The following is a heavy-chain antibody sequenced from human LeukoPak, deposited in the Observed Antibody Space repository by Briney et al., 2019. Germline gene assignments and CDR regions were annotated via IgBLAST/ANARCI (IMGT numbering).Heavy chain of an antibody. J-gene: IGHJ4*02. CDR3: ARDRGDRDGYNLDY. CDR2: IIPIFGTA. V-gene: IGHV1-69*13. Sequence: SVKVSCKASGYTFTGYYMHWVRQAPGQGLEWMGGIIPIFGTANYAQKFQGRVTITADESTSTAYMELSSLRSEDTAVYYCARDRGDRDGYNLDYWGQGTLVTVSS. D-gene: IGHD5-24*01. CDR1: GYTFTGYY.